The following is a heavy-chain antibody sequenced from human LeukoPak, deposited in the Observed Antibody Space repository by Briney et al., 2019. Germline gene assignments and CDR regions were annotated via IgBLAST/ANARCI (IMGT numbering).Heavy chain of an antibody. D-gene: IGHD1-26*01. CDR2: ISGSGGST. Sequence: GGSLRLSCEASGFTFSSYAMSWVRQAPGHGLEWVSAISGSGGSTYYADSVKGRCTISRDNSKNTLYLQMNSLRAERTAVYYCAKDAYSDTRCNWFDPWGQGTLVTVSS. V-gene: IGHV3-23*01. J-gene: IGHJ5*02. CDR3: AKDAYSDTRCNWFDP. CDR1: GFTFSSYA.